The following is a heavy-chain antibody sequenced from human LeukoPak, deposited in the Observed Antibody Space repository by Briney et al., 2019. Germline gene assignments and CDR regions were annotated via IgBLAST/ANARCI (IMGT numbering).Heavy chain of an antibody. CDR1: GFIFSSYA. CDR3: AKDQTVGGTSPFDY. CDR2: ISGSGGST. Sequence: GGSLRLSCAASGFIFSSYAMSWVRQAPGKGLEWVSTISGSGGSTYYADSVKGRFTFSRDNSKNTLYLQMNSLSAEDTAVYYCAKDQTVGGTSPFDYWGQGTLVTVSS. J-gene: IGHJ4*02. D-gene: IGHD1-26*01. V-gene: IGHV3-23*01.